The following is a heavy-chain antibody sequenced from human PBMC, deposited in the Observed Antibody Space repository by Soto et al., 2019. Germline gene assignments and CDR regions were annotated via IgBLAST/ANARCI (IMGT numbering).Heavy chain of an antibody. CDR1: GFSLSTSGVG. J-gene: IGHJ4*02. V-gene: IGHV2-5*02. Sequence: QITLKESGPTLVKPTQTLTLTCTFSGFSLSTSGVGVGWIRQPPGKALEWLALIYCDDDNRYSPSLKSRLTITKDTSKNQVVLTMTNMDPVDTATYYCAHMPRSGSYGMPFDYWGQGTLVTVSS. CDR3: AHMPRSGSYGMPFDY. CDR2: IYCDDDN. D-gene: IGHD1-26*01.